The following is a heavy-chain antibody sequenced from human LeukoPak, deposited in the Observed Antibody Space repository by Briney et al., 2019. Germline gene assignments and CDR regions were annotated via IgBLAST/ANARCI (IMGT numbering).Heavy chain of an antibody. Sequence: GGSLRLSCAASGFTFSSYSMNWVRQAPGKGLEWVSSISSSSIYIYYADSVKGRFTISRDNAKNSLYVQMNSLRAEDTAVYYCARVTYYYGSGSYKPDAFDIWGQGTMVTVSS. CDR1: GFTFSSYS. D-gene: IGHD3-10*01. J-gene: IGHJ3*02. CDR2: ISSSSIYI. V-gene: IGHV3-21*04. CDR3: ARVTYYYGSGSYKPDAFDI.